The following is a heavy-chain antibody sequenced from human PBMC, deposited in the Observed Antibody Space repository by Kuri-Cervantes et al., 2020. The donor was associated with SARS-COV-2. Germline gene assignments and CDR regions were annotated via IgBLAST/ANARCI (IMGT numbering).Heavy chain of an antibody. CDR2: INPNSGGT. CDR1: GYTFTGYY. CDR3: ARGRQVRLRFLEWLFKWFDP. Sequence: ASVKVSCKASGYTFTGYYMHWVRQAPGQGLEWMGWINPNSGGTNYAQKFQGRVTMTRDTSISTAYMELSRLRSDDTAVYYCARGRQVRLRFLEWLFKWFDPWGQGTLVTVSS. J-gene: IGHJ5*02. V-gene: IGHV1-2*02. D-gene: IGHD3-3*01.